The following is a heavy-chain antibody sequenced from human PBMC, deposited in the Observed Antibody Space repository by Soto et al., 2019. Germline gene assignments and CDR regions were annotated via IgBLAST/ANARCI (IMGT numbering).Heavy chain of an antibody. CDR3: ARDQGVRGDYYYGMDV. J-gene: IGHJ6*02. D-gene: IGHD1-1*01. V-gene: IGHV4-31*03. CDR2: IYYSGST. CDR1: GCSIRSGGYY. Sequence: SEALSLTCPVSGCSIRSGGYYWSWISQHPGKGLEWIGYIYYSGSTYYNPSLKSRVTISVDTSKNQFSLKLSSVTAADTAVYYCARDQGVRGDYYYGMDVWGQGTTVT.